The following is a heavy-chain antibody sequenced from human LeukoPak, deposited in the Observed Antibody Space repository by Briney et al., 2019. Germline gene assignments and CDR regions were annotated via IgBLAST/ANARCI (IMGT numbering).Heavy chain of an antibody. Sequence: ASVKVSCKASGYTFTSYYMHWVRRAPGQGLEWMGIIKPGGGSTNYAQKFQGRFTMTRDTSTSTVYMELSSVTSEDTAVYYCAREEEGGSFDYWGQGTLVTVSS. CDR3: AREEEGGSFDY. D-gene: IGHD3-16*01. CDR2: IKPGGGST. CDR1: GYTFTSYY. J-gene: IGHJ4*02. V-gene: IGHV1-46*01.